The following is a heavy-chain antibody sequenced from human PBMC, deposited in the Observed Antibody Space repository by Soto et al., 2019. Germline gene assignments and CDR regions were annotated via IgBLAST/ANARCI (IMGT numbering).Heavy chain of an antibody. V-gene: IGHV1-18*01. CDR3: ARDKREYYYDSRGGDY. Sequence: QVQLVQSGAEVKKPGASVKVSCKASGYTFTSYGISWVRQAPGQGLEWMGWISAYNGNTNYAQKLQGRVTMTTDTSTSTAYMELRSLRSDDTAVYCCARDKREYYYDSRGGDYWGQGTLVTVSS. J-gene: IGHJ4*02. CDR1: GYTFTSYG. D-gene: IGHD3-22*01. CDR2: ISAYNGNT.